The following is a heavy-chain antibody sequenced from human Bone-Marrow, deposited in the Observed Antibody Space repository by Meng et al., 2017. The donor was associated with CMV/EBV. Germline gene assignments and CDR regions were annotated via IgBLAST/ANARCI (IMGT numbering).Heavy chain of an antibody. CDR3: ARQWELADAFDI. D-gene: IGHD1-26*01. Sequence: ASVKVSSKASGYTFTSYGNSWVRQAPGQGLEWMGWISAYNGNTNYAQKLQGRVTMTTDTSTSTAYMELRSLRSDDTAVYYCARQWELADAFDIWGQGTMVTVSS. J-gene: IGHJ3*02. CDR2: ISAYNGNT. V-gene: IGHV1-18*01. CDR1: GYTFTSYG.